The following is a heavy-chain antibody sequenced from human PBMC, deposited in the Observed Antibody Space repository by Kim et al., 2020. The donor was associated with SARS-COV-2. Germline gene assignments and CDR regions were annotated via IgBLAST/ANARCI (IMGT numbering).Heavy chain of an antibody. D-gene: IGHD2-15*01. J-gene: IGHJ6*02. V-gene: IGHV1-18*01. CDR3: ARDRESVVIDYYYYGMDV. CDR1: GYTFTSYG. CDR2: ISAYNGNT. Sequence: ASVKVSCKASGYTFTSYGISWVRQAPGQGLEWMGWISAYNGNTNYAQKLQGRVTMTTDTSTSTAYMELRSLRSDDTAVYYCARDRESVVIDYYYYGMDVWGQGTTVTVSS.